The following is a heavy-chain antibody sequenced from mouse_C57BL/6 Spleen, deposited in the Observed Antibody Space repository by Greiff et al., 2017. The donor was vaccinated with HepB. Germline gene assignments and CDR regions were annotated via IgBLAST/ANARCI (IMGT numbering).Heavy chain of an antibody. CDR2: IDPSDSDT. D-gene: IGHD1-1*01. CDR1: GYTFTSYW. CDR3: ARFTTLVATTN. J-gene: IGHJ2*01. V-gene: IGHV1-50*01. Sequence: QVQLQQPGAELVKPGASVKLSCKASGYTFTSYWMQWVKQRPGQGLEWIGEIDPSDSDTNYNQKFKGKATLTVDKTSSTAYMQLSSLTSEDSAVYYCARFTTLVATTNWVKDTTLTFSS.